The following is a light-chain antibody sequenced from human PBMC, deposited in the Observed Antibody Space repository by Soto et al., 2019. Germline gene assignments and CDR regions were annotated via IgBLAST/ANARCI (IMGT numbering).Light chain of an antibody. V-gene: IGKV3-11*01. J-gene: IGKJ5*01. CDR3: QQRSNWPSIT. CDR1: QSVSSY. CDR2: DAS. Sequence: EIVLTQSPAPLSLSPGERATLSCRASQSVSSYLAWYQQKPGQAPRLLIYDASNRATGIPARFSGSGSGTDFTLTISSLEPEDCAVYYCQQRSNWPSITFGQGTRLEIK.